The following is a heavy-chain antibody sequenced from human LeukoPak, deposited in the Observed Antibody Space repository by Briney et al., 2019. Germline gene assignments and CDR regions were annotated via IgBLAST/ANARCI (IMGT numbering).Heavy chain of an antibody. CDR2: IYSGGGT. CDR3: ASSVYSGSPTKSFDY. J-gene: IGHJ4*02. D-gene: IGHD3-10*01. Sequence: GGSLRLSCAASGFTVSSQYMNWVRQAPGKGLEWVSVIYSGGGTYYADSVNGRFTISRDNSKNTLYLRMNSLRADDTAVYYCASSVYSGSPTKSFDYWGQGTLVTVSS. CDR1: GFTVSSQY. V-gene: IGHV3-53*01.